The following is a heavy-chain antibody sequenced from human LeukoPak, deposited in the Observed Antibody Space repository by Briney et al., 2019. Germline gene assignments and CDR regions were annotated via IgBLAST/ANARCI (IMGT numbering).Heavy chain of an antibody. CDR3: ARDPGGGYYGWPGGAFDI. CDR1: GYTFTGYY. J-gene: IGHJ3*02. D-gene: IGHD1-26*01. CDR2: INPNSGGT. Sequence: GASVKVSCKASGYTFTGYYIHWVRQAPGQGLEWMGWINPNSGGTNYAQKFQGRVTMTTDTSTSTAYMELRSLRSDDTAVYYCARDPGGGYYGWPGGAFDIWGQGTMVTVSS. V-gene: IGHV1-2*02.